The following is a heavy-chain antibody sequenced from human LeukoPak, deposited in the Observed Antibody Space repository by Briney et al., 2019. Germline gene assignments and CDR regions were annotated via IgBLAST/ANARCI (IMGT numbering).Heavy chain of an antibody. J-gene: IGHJ4*02. CDR1: GGSISSGGYY. Sequence: PSQTLSLTCTVSGGSISSGGYYWSWIRQHPGKGLEWIGYIYYSGSTYYNPSLKSRVTISVDTSKNQFSLKLSSVTAADTAVYYCARVNIRSPAFDYWGQGTLVTVSS. V-gene: IGHV4-31*03. CDR3: ARVNIRSPAFDY. D-gene: IGHD4-17*01. CDR2: IYYSGST.